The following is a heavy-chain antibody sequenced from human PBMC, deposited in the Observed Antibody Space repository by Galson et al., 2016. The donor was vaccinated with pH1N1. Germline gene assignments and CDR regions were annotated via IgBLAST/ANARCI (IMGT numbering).Heavy chain of an antibody. V-gene: IGHV3-30*02. CDR1: GFTFSTYA. J-gene: IGHJ1*01. Sequence: SLRLSCAASGFTFSTYAMHWVRQAGKGLEWVAFIRSDGGNEHYVDSVKGRFTISRDNSKNTLYLQMSSLRLEDTAIYYCAKVESSPVGLWGRGTLVAVSS. CDR2: IRSDGGNE. CDR3: AKVESSPVGL. D-gene: IGHD2-2*01.